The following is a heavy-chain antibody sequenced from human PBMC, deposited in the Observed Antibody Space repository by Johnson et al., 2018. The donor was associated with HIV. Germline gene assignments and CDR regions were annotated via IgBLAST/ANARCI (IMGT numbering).Heavy chain of an antibody. CDR3: ARAKDYVWRAFDM. D-gene: IGHD3-16*01. CDR2: IYSGGNT. V-gene: IGHV3-66*01. Sequence: VQLMESGGGLVQPGGSLRLSCAASGFTFSNAWMSWVRQAPGKGLEWVSVIYSGGNTYYADSVKGRFTISRDNSKNTLYLQMNSLRAEDTAVYHCARAKDYVWRAFDMWGQGTMVTVSS. J-gene: IGHJ3*02. CDR1: GFTFSNAW.